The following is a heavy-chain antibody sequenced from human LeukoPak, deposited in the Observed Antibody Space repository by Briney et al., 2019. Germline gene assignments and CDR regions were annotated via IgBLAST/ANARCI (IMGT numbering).Heavy chain of an antibody. CDR2: IIPIFGTA. CDR1: GGTFSSYA. Sequence: SVKVSCKASGGTFSSYAISWVRQAPGQGLEWMGGIIPIFGTANYAQRFQGRVTITADESTSTAYMELSSLRSEDTAVYYCARSQVLRKTPYYYYYMDVWGKGTTVTISS. J-gene: IGHJ6*03. CDR3: ARSQVLRKTPYYYYYMDV. V-gene: IGHV1-69*01. D-gene: IGHD3-16*01.